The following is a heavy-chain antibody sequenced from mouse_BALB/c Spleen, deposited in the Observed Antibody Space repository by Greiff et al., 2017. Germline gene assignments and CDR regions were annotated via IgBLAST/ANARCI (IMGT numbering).Heavy chain of an antibody. CDR2: IWAGGST. D-gene: IGHD1-1*01. V-gene: IGHV2-9*02. CDR3: ARDENYYGSSYFDY. Sequence: VKLVESGPGLVAPSQSLSITCTVSGFSLTSYGVHWVRQPPGKGLEWLGVIWAGGSTNYNSALMSRLSISKDNSKSQVFLKMNSLQTDDTAMYYCARDENYYGSSYFDYWGQGTTLTVSS. J-gene: IGHJ2*01. CDR1: GFSLTSYG.